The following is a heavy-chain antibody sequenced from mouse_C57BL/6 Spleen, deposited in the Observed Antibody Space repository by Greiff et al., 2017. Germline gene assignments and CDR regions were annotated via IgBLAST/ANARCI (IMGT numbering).Heavy chain of an antibody. CDR3: ANYDNDVGAWFAY. CDR1: GYSFTGYY. Sequence: EVQLQQSGPELVMPGASVKISCKASGYSFTGYYMNWVKQSPEKSLEWIGEINPSTGGTTYNQKFKAKATLTVDKSSSTAYMQLTSLTSEDSAVYYCANYDNDVGAWFAYWGQGTLVTVSA. V-gene: IGHV1-42*01. CDR2: INPSTGGT. D-gene: IGHD2-4*01. J-gene: IGHJ3*01.